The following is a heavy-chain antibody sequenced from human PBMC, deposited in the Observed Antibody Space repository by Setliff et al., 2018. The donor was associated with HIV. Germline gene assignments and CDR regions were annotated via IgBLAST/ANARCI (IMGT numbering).Heavy chain of an antibody. Sequence: LRLSCAASGFSFSRYEMNWVRQAPGKGLQWVSYISSSGSTKYYANSVKGRFTISRDNADNSLYLRMNSLRADDTALYYCAINYYDSSGFAFDIWGQGTMVTVSS. J-gene: IGHJ3*02. V-gene: IGHV3-48*03. CDR2: ISSSGSTK. D-gene: IGHD3-22*01. CDR1: GFSFSRYE. CDR3: AINYYDSSGFAFDI.